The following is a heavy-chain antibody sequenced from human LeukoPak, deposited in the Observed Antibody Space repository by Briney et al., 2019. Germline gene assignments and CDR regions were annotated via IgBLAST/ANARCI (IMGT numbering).Heavy chain of an antibody. CDR1: GFTFGDYA. CDR2: IRSKAYGGTT. J-gene: IGHJ4*02. CDR3: IRERSGSGWDY. V-gene: IGHV3-49*04. D-gene: IGHD6-19*01. Sequence: GGSLRLSCTTSGFTFGDYAMSWVRQAPGKGLEWVGFIRSKAYGGTTVYAASVKGRFTISREDSKSIAYLQMNSLKTEDTAVYYCIRERSGSGWDYWGQGTLVTVSS.